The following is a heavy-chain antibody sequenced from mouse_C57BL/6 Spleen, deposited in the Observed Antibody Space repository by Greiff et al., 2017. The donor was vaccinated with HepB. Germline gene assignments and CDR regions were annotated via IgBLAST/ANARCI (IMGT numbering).Heavy chain of an antibody. CDR3: AMGAYDYDRFPFAY. D-gene: IGHD2-4*01. CDR1: GYTFTSYG. CDR2: IYPRSGNT. Sequence: VQLQESGAELARPGASVKLSCKASGYTFTSYGISWVKQSTGQGLEWIGEIYPRSGNTYYNEKFKGKATLTADKSSSTAYMELRSLTSEDSAVYFCAMGAYDYDRFPFAYWGQGTLVTVSA. V-gene: IGHV1-81*01. J-gene: IGHJ3*01.